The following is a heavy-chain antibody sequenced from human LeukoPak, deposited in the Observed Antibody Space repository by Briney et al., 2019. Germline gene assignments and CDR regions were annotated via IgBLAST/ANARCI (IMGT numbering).Heavy chain of an antibody. CDR2: IYYSGST. V-gene: IGHV4-59*01. CDR3: ARVSDSSSWFYYYGMDV. CDR1: GGSISSYY. Sequence: SSETLSLTCTVSGGSISSYYWSWIRQPPGKGLEWIGYIYYSGSTNYNPSLKSRVTISVDTSKNQFSLKLSSVTAADTAVYYCARVSDSSSWFYYYGMDVWGQGTTVTVSS. D-gene: IGHD6-13*01. J-gene: IGHJ6*02.